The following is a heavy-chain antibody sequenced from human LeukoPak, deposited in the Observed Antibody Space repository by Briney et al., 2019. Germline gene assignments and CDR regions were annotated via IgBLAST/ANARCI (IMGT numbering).Heavy chain of an antibody. CDR2: IYYSGST. D-gene: IGHD1-1*01. CDR1: GGSISSYY. CDR3: ARSTAPRGVELDY. J-gene: IGHJ4*02. Sequence: PSETLSLTCTVSGGSISSYYWSWIRQPPGKGLEWIGYIYYSGSTNYNPSLKSRVTISVDTSKNQFSLKLSPVTAADTAVYYCARSTAPRGVELDYWGQGTLVTVSS. V-gene: IGHV4-59*08.